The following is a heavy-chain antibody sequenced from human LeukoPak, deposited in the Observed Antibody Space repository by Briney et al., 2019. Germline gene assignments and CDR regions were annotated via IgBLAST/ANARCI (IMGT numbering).Heavy chain of an antibody. Sequence: GGSLRLSCAASRFTFDDFSMHWVRQAPGKGLEWVSSISWNSGTIDYADSVKGRFTISRDNAKNSLYLQMNSLRPEDTALYYCAKSDSSGYHPLQHWGQGTLVTVSS. CDR3: AKSDSSGYHPLQH. J-gene: IGHJ1*01. CDR2: ISWNSGTI. V-gene: IGHV3-9*01. CDR1: RFTFDDFS. D-gene: IGHD3-22*01.